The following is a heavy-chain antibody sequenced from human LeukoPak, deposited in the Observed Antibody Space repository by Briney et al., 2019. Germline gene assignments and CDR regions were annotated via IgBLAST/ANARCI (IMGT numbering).Heavy chain of an antibody. CDR2: ISSNGGST. V-gene: IGHV3-64D*09. D-gene: IGHD4-11*01. CDR1: GFTFNSYA. CDR3: VKGSSEIPYRTHFDY. J-gene: IGHJ4*02. Sequence: GGSLRLSCSASGFTFNSYAMHWVRQAQGKGLEYVSAISSNGGSTYYAESVKGRFTISRDNSKNTLYLQMSSLRGEDTAVYYCVKGSSEIPYRTHFDYWGQGTLVTVSS.